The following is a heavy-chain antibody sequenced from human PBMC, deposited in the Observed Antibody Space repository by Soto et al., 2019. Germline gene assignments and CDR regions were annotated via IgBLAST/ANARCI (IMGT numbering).Heavy chain of an antibody. D-gene: IGHD3-10*01. J-gene: IGHJ5*02. CDR3: AKAGGSGTSRNWFDP. CDR1: GYTFTNYA. CDR2: INAGDANT. V-gene: IGHV1-3*01. Sequence: ASVKVSCKASGYTFTNYAIHWVRQPPGQGLEWMGWINAGDANTQYSQRLQGRVTITRDTSASTAYMELSSLTSEDTAVYYCAKAGGSGTSRNWFDPWGQGTLVTVSS.